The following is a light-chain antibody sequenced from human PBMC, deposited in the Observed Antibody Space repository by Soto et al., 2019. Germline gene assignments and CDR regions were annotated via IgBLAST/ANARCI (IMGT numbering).Light chain of an antibody. CDR1: SSDVGAYNF. CDR3: SAYTVSRTYV. Sequence: HSVLTQPASVSGSPGQSITISCTGTSSDVGAYNFVSWHQQHPGKAPKLMIYNVYDRPSGISYRFSGSKSGNTASLTISGLQGEDEADYYCSAYTVSRTYVFGTGTKLTVL. J-gene: IGLJ1*01. V-gene: IGLV2-14*03. CDR2: NVY.